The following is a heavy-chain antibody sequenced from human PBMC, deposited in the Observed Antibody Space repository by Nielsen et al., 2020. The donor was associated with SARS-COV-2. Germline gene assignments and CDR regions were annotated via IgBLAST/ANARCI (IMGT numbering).Heavy chain of an antibody. J-gene: IGHJ4*02. CDR3: AMFDSSGYLLDY. CDR2: IYSGGST. CDR1: GFTVSSNY. Sequence: GESLKISCAASGFTVSSNYMSWVRQAPGKGLEWVSVIYSGGSTYYADSVKGRFTISRDNAKNSLYLQMNSLRAEDTAVYYCAMFDSSGYLLDYWGQGTLVTVSS. D-gene: IGHD3-22*01. V-gene: IGHV3-53*01.